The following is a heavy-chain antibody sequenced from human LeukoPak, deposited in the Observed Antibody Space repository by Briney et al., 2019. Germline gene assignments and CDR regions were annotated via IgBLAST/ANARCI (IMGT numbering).Heavy chain of an antibody. CDR2: ISSSSSYI. D-gene: IGHD6-13*01. Sequence: GGSLRLSCAASGFTFSSYSMNWVRQAPGKGLEWVSSISSSSSYIYYADSVKGRFTISRDNAKNSLYLQMNSLRAEDTAVYYCARAAAGTSFWFDPWGQGTLVTVSS. J-gene: IGHJ5*02. V-gene: IGHV3-21*01. CDR1: GFTFSSYS. CDR3: ARAAAGTSFWFDP.